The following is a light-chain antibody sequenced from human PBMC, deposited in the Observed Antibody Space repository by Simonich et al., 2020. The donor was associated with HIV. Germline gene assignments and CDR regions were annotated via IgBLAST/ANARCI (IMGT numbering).Light chain of an antibody. CDR1: QSISSN. CDR3: QQYNKWPYT. V-gene: IGKV3-15*01. Sequence: EIVMTQSPATLSVSPGERATLSCRASQSISSNLAWYEQRPGQAPRLLIYGASTRATGILARFSGSGSGTDFTLTIRSLQSEDFAVYYCQQYNKWPYTFGQGTKLEIK. CDR2: GAS. J-gene: IGKJ2*01.